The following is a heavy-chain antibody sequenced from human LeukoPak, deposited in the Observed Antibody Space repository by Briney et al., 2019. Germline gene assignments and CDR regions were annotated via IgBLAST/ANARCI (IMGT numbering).Heavy chain of an antibody. CDR1: GDSISRYY. J-gene: IGHJ3*02. CDR3: ARVHYDYVWGSYRYLYRAAFDI. CDR2: IYYSGST. D-gene: IGHD3-16*02. V-gene: IGHV4-59*01. Sequence: AETLSLTCTVSGDSISRYYWRWIRQPPGKGLEWVGYIYYSGSTNYNPSLKSRVTMSVDTSKNQFSLKLSSVTAADTAVYYCARVHYDYVWGSYRYLYRAAFDIWGQGTMVTVSS.